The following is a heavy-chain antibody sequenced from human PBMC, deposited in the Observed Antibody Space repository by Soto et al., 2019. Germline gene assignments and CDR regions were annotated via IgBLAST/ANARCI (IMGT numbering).Heavy chain of an antibody. CDR1: GFTFSSYG. CDR3: AKDKASSSPQMAGLDY. J-gene: IGHJ4*02. CDR2: ISYDGSNK. D-gene: IGHD6-13*01. V-gene: IGHV3-30*18. Sequence: PGGSLRLSCAASGFTFSSYGMHWVRQAPGKGLEWVAVISYDGSNKCYADSVKGRFTISRDNSKNTLYLQMNSLRAEDTAVYYCAKDKASSSPQMAGLDYWGQGTLVTVSS.